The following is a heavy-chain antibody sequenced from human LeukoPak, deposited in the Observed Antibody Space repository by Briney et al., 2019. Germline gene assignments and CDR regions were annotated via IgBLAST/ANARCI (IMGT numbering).Heavy chain of an antibody. CDR2: ISSSGSTI. J-gene: IGHJ4*02. CDR3: ARDSWDRYYYDSSGYEFPDY. V-gene: IGHV3-11*01. D-gene: IGHD3-22*01. CDR1: GFTFSDYY. Sequence: RGGSLRLSCAASGFTFSDYYMSWIRQAPGKGLEWVSYISSSGSTIYYADSVKGRFTISRDNAKNSLYLQMNSLRAEDTAVYYCARDSWDRYYYDSSGYEFPDYWGQGTLVTVSS.